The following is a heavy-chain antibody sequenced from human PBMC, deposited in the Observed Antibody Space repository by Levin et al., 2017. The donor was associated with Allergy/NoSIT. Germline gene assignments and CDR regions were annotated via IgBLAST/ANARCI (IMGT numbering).Heavy chain of an antibody. V-gene: IGHV3-33*01. D-gene: IGHD5-12*01. CDR2: IWDDGYKK. CDR3: ERVLRFYYYYYMDV. J-gene: IGHJ6*03. Sequence: GGSLRLSCAASGFTFSSYGMHWVRQAPGKGLEWVAVIWDDGYKKYYADSVKGRFTIPRDNSKNTLYLQMNPLRAEDTAVYCCERVLRFYYYYYMDVWGKGTTVTVSS. CDR1: GFTFSSYG.